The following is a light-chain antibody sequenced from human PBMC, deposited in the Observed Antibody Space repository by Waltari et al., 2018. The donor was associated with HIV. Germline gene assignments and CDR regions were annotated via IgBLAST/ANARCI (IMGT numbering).Light chain of an antibody. CDR3: ATWDDSLNGVL. CDR2: TDT. J-gene: IGLJ2*01. CDR1: SSNIGSNS. Sequence: SVLTQPPSASGTPGQKVTISCSGSSSNIGSNSVFLYQQLPGAAPKLLIYTDTQRPSGVPDRFSGSKSGTSASLAISGLRSEDEAVYSCATWDDSLNGVLFGGGTNLNVL. V-gene: IGLV1-47*01.